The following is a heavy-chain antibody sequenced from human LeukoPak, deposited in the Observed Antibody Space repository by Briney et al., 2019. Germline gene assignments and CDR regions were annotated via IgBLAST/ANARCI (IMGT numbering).Heavy chain of an antibody. CDR3: ARARSGYYFDY. Sequence: GGSLRLSCAASGFTFRSYTMNWVRQTPGKGLEWVSSIRSSGTDLYYADSVKGRFTISRDNAKNSLYLQMNSLRDGDTAVYYCARARSGYYFDYWGQGTLVTVSS. V-gene: IGHV3-21*01. J-gene: IGHJ4*02. CDR1: GFTFRSYT. CDR2: IRSSGTDL. D-gene: IGHD5-12*01.